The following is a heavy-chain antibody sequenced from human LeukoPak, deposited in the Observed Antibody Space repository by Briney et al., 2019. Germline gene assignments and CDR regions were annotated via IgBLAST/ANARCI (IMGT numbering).Heavy chain of an antibody. V-gene: IGHV4-34*01. D-gene: IGHD2-15*01. CDR2: INHSGST. CDR1: GGSFSGYY. Sequence: SSETLSLTCAVYGGSFSGYYWSWIRQPPGKGLEWIGEINHSGSTNYNPSLKSRVTISVDTSKNQFSLKLSSVTAADTAVYYCARPGYCSGGSCYGHAFDIWGQGTMVTVSS. CDR3: ARPGYCSGGSCYGHAFDI. J-gene: IGHJ3*02.